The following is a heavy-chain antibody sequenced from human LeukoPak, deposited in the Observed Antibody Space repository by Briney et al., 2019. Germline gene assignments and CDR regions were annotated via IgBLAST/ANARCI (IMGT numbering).Heavy chain of an antibody. V-gene: IGHV1-24*01. D-gene: IGHD6-19*01. J-gene: IGHJ4*02. CDR1: GYTLTELS. CDR3: ATVPAHIAVAGYYFDY. Sequence: ASVKVSCKVSGYTLTELSMHWVRLAPGKGLEWMGGFDPEDGETIYAQKFQGRVTMTEDTSTDTAYMELSSLRSEDTAVYYCATVPAHIAVAGYYFDYWGQGTLVTVSS. CDR2: FDPEDGET.